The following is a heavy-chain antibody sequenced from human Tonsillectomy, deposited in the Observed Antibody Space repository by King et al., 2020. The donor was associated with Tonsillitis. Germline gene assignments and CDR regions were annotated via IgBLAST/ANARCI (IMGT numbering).Heavy chain of an antibody. V-gene: IGHV3-15*01. J-gene: IGHJ1*01. CDR3: PTPGLYIDAAVERH. CDR1: GFTFSNAW. Sequence: VQLVESGGGLVKPGGSLRLSCVASGFTFSNAWMSWVRQAPGKGLEWVGHILSKTDGGAIDYGAPLKGRFTISRDDSKNTLYLQMNTLKAEDTAVYFCPTPGLYIDAAVERHWGQGTLVTVSS. D-gene: IGHD6-13*01. CDR2: ILSKTDGGAI.